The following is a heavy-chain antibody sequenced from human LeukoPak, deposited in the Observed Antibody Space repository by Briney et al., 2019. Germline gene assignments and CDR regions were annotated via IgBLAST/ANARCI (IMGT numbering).Heavy chain of an antibody. CDR1: GFTFSDYA. V-gene: IGHV3-23*01. Sequence: PGGSLRLSCAASGFTFSDYAMTWVRQAPGKGLEWVSAISGSGGSTYYADSVKGRFTISRDNSKNTGYLQLNSLRAEDTAVYYCARVSPPKGDYGDYWGQGTLVTVSS. CDR2: ISGSGGST. J-gene: IGHJ4*02. CDR3: ARVSPPKGDYGDY.